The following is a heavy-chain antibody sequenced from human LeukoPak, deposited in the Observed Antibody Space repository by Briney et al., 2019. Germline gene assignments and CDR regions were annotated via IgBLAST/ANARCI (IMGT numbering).Heavy chain of an antibody. J-gene: IGHJ4*02. V-gene: IGHV4-39*01. CDR2: IYYSGST. CDR3: ARLIRVGATGLGYYFDY. D-gene: IGHD1-26*01. CDR1: GGSVSSSYYY. Sequence: SETLSLTCTVSGGSVSSSYYYWGWIRQPPGKGLKWIGSIYYSGSTYYNPSLKSRVTISVDTSKNQFSLKLSSVTAADTAVYYCARLIRVGATGLGYYFDYWGQGTLVTVSS.